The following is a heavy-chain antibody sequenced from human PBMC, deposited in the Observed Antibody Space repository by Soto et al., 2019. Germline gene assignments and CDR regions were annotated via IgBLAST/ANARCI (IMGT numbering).Heavy chain of an antibody. J-gene: IGHJ4*02. CDR3: ARGSGDTAMVTLDY. V-gene: IGHV4-59*01. Sequence: SETLSLTCTGSGGSIRRCYCSWIRQPPGKGLEWIGYMYYSGSTNYNPSLKSRVTISVDTSKNQFSLKLSSVTAADTAVYYCARGSGDTAMVTLDYWGQGTLVTVSS. CDR1: GGSIRRCY. D-gene: IGHD5-18*01. CDR2: MYYSGST.